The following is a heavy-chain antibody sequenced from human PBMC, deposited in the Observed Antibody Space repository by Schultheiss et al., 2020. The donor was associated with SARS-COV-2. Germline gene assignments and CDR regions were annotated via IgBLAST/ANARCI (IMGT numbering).Heavy chain of an antibody. J-gene: IGHJ4*02. V-gene: IGHV3-7*01. Sequence: GGSLRLSCAASGFTFSSYWMSWVRQAPGKGLEWVANIKQDGSEKYYVDSVKGRFTISRDNAKNSLYLQMNSLRAEDTAVYYCARAEIAARVNPDYWGQGTLVTVSS. CDR1: GFTFSSYW. CDR3: ARAEIAARVNPDY. CDR2: IKQDGSEK. D-gene: IGHD6-6*01.